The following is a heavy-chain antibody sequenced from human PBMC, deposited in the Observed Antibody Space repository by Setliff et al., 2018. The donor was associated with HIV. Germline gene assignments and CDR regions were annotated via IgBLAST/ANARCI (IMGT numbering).Heavy chain of an antibody. V-gene: IGHV4-39*01. CDR3: ARHRDPPGSSWIYYYYYMDL. D-gene: IGHD6-13*01. CDR2: IYQSGST. J-gene: IGHJ6*03. Sequence: SETLSLTCTVSGGSISSSSYYWGWIRQPPGKGLEWIGSIYQSGSTSYNPSLSSRLTISVDTSKNQVSLRLSSVTAADTGVYYCARHRDPPGSSWIYYYYYMDLWGEGTTVTVSS. CDR1: GGSISSSSYY.